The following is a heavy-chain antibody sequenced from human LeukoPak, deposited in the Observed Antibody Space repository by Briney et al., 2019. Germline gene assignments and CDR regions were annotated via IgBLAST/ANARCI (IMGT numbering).Heavy chain of an antibody. D-gene: IGHD4-17*01. J-gene: IGHJ6*03. CDR2: INHSGST. CDR1: GGSFSGYY. V-gene: IGHV4-34*01. Sequence: SETLSLTCAVYGGSFSGYYWNWIRQSPGKGLEWIGEINHSGSTNYNPSLESRVTISVDTSKNQFSLKLTSVTAADTAVYYCAREKGYDDYVGGDYYYYYMDVWGKGTTVTISS. CDR3: AREKGYDDYVGGDYYYYYMDV.